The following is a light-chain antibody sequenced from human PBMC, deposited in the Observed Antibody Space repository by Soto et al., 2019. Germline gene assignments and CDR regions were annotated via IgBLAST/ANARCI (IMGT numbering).Light chain of an antibody. CDR3: QQRSTWPLT. Sequence: EIVMTQSPATLSVSPGERATLSCRASQSVSSNLAWYQQKPGQAPSLLIYDASNRATGIPARFSGSGSGTDFSLTISRLEPEDLAVYYCQQRSTWPLTFGGGTKVDIK. V-gene: IGKV3-11*01. J-gene: IGKJ4*01. CDR1: QSVSSN. CDR2: DAS.